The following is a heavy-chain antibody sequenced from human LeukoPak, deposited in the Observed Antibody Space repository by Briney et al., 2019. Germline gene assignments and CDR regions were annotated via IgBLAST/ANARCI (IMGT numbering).Heavy chain of an antibody. CDR1: GGSFSGYY. CDR3: ARGAVDGPYPRWLREDY. J-gene: IGHJ4*02. V-gene: IGHV4-34*01. CDR2: INHSGST. D-gene: IGHD5-12*01. Sequence: SETLSLTCAVYGGSFSGYYWSWIRQPPGKGLEWIGEINHSGSTNYNPSLKSRVTISVDTSKNQFSLKLSSVTAADTAVYYCARGAVDGPYPRWLREDYWGQGTLVTVSS.